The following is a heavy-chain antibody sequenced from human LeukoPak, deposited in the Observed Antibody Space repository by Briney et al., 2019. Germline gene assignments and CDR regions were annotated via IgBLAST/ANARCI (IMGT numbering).Heavy chain of an antibody. J-gene: IGHJ4*02. CDR1: GYTFTGYY. V-gene: IGHV1-2*02. D-gene: IGHD3-10*01. Sequence: ASVKVSCKASGYTFTGYYMHWVRQAPGQGLEWMGWINPNSGGTNYAQKLQGRVTMTTDTSTSTAYMELRSLRSDDTAVYYCARDLSPLVRGVISGYWGQGTLVTVSS. CDR3: ARDLSPLVRGVISGY. CDR2: INPNSGGT.